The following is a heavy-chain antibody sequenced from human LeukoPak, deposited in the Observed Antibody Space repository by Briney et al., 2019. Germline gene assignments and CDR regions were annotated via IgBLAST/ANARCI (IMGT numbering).Heavy chain of an antibody. CDR3: ARERTSGYSYYFDY. D-gene: IGHD3-22*01. Sequence: SETLSLTCTVAGGSISGYYWSWIRQPPGKGLEWIGYISYSGSTNYDPSLKSRVTISVDASKNQFSLKLSSVTAADTAVYYCARERTSGYSYYFDYWGQGTLVTVSS. CDR1: GGSISGYY. J-gene: IGHJ4*02. CDR2: ISYSGST. V-gene: IGHV4-59*01.